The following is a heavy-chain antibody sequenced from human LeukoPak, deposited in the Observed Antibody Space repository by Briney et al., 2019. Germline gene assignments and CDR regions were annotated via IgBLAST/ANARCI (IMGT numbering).Heavy chain of an antibody. V-gene: IGHV3-23*01. J-gene: IGHJ4*02. D-gene: IGHD3-22*01. CDR2: ISGSGGST. CDR3: AKDPYYYDSSGYESDY. Sequence: GGSLRLSCAASGFTFSSYAMSWVRQAPGKGLEWVSAISGSGGSTYYADSVNGRFTISRDNSKNTLYLQMNSLRAEDTAVYYCAKDPYYYDSSGYESDYWGQGTLVTVSS. CDR1: GFTFSSYA.